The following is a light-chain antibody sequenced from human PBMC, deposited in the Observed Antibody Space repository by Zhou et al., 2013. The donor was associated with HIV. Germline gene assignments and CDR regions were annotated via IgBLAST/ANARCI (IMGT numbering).Light chain of an antibody. J-gene: IGKJ1*01. CDR2: DAS. Sequence: EIVLTQSPATLSLSPGERATLSCRASQSVSSYLAWYQQKPGQAPRLLIYDASNRATGIPARFSGSGSGTDFTLTTSSLEPEDFAVYYCQQYGSSPRTFGQGTKVEIK. CDR1: QSVSSY. CDR3: QQYGSSPRT. V-gene: IGKV3-11*01.